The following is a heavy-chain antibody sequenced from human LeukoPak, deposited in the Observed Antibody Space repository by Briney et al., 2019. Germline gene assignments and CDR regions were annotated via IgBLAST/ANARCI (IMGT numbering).Heavy chain of an antibody. Sequence: PGGSLRLSCAASGFTVSSNYMSWVRQAPGKGLEWVSVIYSGGSTYYADSVKGRFTISRDNSKNTLYLQMNSLRAEDTAVYYCAKVAGVVIVNDAFDIWGQGTMVTVSS. D-gene: IGHD3-3*01. CDR2: IYSGGST. V-gene: IGHV3-53*01. CDR3: AKVAGVVIVNDAFDI. J-gene: IGHJ3*02. CDR1: GFTVSSNY.